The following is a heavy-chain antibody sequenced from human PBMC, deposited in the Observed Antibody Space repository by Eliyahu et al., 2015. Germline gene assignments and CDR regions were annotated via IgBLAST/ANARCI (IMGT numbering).Heavy chain of an antibody. V-gene: IGHV4-38-2*01. J-gene: IGHJ4*02. D-gene: IGHD6-19*01. CDR3: SNHYFEY. CDR2: TYHGGTT. Sequence: QVQLQESGPGLVRPSXXLSLXXXXSGYSISSGXFWGWIRQPPGKGLEWIGSTYHGGTTNYNPSLRSRVSISLDMSKNQFSLKVTPVYYCARANSGWSNHYFEYWGQGTLVTVSS. CDR1: GYSISSGXF.